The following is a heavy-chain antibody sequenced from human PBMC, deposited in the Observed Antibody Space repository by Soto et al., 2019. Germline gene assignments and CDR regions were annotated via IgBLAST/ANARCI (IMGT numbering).Heavy chain of an antibody. D-gene: IGHD3-10*01. CDR3: ARQKNSWFYGMDV. J-gene: IGHJ6*02. V-gene: IGHV4-34*01. CDR1: GGSSSAYY. Sequence: PSETLSLTCAVYGGSSSAYYWSWIRQPPGKGLEWIGQISHSGATDYNPSHKSRVSISGDTSKNQFSLILTSVTAADTAVYYCARQKNSWFYGMDVWGQGTTVTV. CDR2: ISHSGAT.